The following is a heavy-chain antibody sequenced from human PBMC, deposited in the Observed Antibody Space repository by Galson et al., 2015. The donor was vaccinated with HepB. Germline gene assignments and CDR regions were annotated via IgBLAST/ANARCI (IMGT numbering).Heavy chain of an antibody. CDR2: ISYDGSNK. CDR3: ARGVGSRRVRSYYSYMDV. V-gene: IGHV3-30-3*01. Sequence: SLRLSCAASGFTFSSYAMHWVRQAPGKGLEWVAVISYDGSNKYYADSVKGRFTISRDNSKNTLYLQMNSLRAEDTAVYYCARGVGSRRVRSYYSYMDVWGKGTTVTVSS. D-gene: IGHD3-10*01. J-gene: IGHJ6*03. CDR1: GFTFSSYA.